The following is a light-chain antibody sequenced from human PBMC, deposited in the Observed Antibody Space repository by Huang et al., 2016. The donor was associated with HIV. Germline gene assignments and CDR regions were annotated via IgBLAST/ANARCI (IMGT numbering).Light chain of an antibody. V-gene: IGKV3-20*01. CDR3: QQYGNSSPT. CDR2: GAS. J-gene: IGKJ4*01. CDR1: QSVSSNY. Sequence: EIVLTQSPGTLSLSPGERATLSCRASQSVSSNYLAWYQQKPGQAPRLVIHGASSRATGIADRFSGSGSGTDFTLTISRLVPNDFALYFCQQYGNSSPTFGGGTKVEIK.